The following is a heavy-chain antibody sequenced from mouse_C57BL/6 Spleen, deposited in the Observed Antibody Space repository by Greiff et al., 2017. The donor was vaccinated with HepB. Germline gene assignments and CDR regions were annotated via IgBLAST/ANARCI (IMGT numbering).Heavy chain of an antibody. CDR2: IYPGDGDT. CDR3: AREDPGRYFDV. J-gene: IGHJ1*03. Sequence: QVQLQQSGPELVKPGASVKISCKASGYAFSSSWMNWVKQRPGKGLEWIGRIYPGDGDTNYNGKFKGKATLTADKSSSTAYMQLSSLTSEDSAVYFCAREDPGRYFDVWGTGTTVTVSS. CDR1: GYAFSSSW. V-gene: IGHV1-82*01.